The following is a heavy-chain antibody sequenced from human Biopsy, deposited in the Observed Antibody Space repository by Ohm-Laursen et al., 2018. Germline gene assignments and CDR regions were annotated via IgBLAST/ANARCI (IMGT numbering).Heavy chain of an antibody. Sequence: GTLSLTCTVSGDSISSYYWSWIRQPPGKGMQWIGYVYYTGSTDYNPSLQSRVTISVDTSKNHFSLRLRSVTPADTAIYYCARDRGYYSDRTVPGYFDLWGRGTLVTVSS. D-gene: IGHD3-22*01. V-gene: IGHV4-59*01. J-gene: IGHJ2*01. CDR3: ARDRGYYSDRTVPGYFDL. CDR2: VYYTGST. CDR1: GDSISSYY.